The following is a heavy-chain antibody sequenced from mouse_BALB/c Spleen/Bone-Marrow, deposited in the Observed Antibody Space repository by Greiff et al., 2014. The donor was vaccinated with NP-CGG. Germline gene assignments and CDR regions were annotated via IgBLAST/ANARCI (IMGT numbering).Heavy chain of an antibody. V-gene: IGHV2-9*02. CDR2: IWAGGST. J-gene: IGHJ4*01. Sequence: VQLQQSGPGLVAPSQSLSIACTVSGFSLTSYGVHWVRQPPGKGLEWLGAIWAGGSTDYNSALMSRLSISKDNSKSQVFLKMNSLQTDDTATYYCARALYYYGSSYYTMDYWGQGTSVIVSS. CDR3: ARALYYYGSSYYTMDY. CDR1: GFSLTSYG. D-gene: IGHD1-1*01.